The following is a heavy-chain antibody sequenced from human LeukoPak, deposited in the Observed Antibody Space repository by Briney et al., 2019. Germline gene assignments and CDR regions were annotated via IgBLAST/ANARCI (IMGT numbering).Heavy chain of an antibody. CDR1: GGTFSSYA. CDR3: ARRWGGSSSWYWNWFDP. V-gene: IGHV1-69*13. J-gene: IGHJ5*02. CDR2: IIPIFGTA. Sequence: GASVKFSCKASGGTFSSYAISWVRQAPGQGLEWMGGIIPIFGTANYAQKFQGRVTITADESTSTAYMELSSLRSEDTAVYYCARRWGGSSSWYWNWFDPWGQGTLVTVSS. D-gene: IGHD6-13*01.